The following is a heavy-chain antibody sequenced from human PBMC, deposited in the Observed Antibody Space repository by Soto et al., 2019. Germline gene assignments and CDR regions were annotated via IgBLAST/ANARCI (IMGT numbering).Heavy chain of an antibody. V-gene: IGHV1-69*01. D-gene: IGHD1-26*01. CDR3: ARDRFLWGAGAGYYGRDF. CDR2: IIPIFGTA. J-gene: IGHJ6*01. CDR1: GGTFSSYA. Sequence: KVSCKASGGTFSSYAIGWVRQAPGQGLEWMGGIIPIFGTANYAQKFQGRVTITADESTSTAYMELSSLRSEDTAVYYCARDRFLWGAGAGYYGRDFGGQGTTDTVSA.